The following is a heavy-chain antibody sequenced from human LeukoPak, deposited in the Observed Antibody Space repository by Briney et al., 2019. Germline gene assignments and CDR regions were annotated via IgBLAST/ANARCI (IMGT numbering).Heavy chain of an antibody. CDR1: RFTFSNYE. V-gene: IGHV3-23*01. J-gene: IGHJ6*03. D-gene: IGHD6-13*01. CDR2: ISGSGGST. Sequence: PGGSLRLSCATSRFTFSNYEIKWVRQAPGKGLEWVSAISGSGGSTYYADSVKGRFTISRDNSKNTLYLQMNSLRAEDTAVYYCAKPAAAGIYYYYYYYMDVWGKGTTVTISS. CDR3: AKPAAAGIYYYYYYYMDV.